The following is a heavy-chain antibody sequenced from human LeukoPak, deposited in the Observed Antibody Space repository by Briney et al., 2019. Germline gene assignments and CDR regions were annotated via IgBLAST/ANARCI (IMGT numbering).Heavy chain of an antibody. Sequence: GRSLRISCAASGFTFSSYAMHWVRQAPGKGLEWVAVISYDGSNKYYADSVKGRFTISRDNSKNTLYLQMNSLRAEDTAVYYCARGFFVDSFDYWGQGTLVTVSS. CDR3: ARGFFVDSFDY. CDR1: GFTFSSYA. V-gene: IGHV3-30-3*01. CDR2: ISYDGSNK. D-gene: IGHD3-3*01. J-gene: IGHJ4*02.